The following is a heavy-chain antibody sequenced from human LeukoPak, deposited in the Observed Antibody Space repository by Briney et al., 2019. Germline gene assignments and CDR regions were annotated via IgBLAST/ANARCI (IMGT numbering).Heavy chain of an antibody. J-gene: IGHJ4*02. Sequence: GRSLRLSSAASGFTFDDYAMHWVRQAPGKGLEWVSGISWNSGSIGYADSVKGRLTISRDNAKNSLYLQMNSLRAEDTALYYCAKDTGYSGYDHFDYWGQGTLVTVSS. CDR3: AKDTGYSGYDHFDY. CDR1: GFTFDDYA. CDR2: ISWNSGSI. D-gene: IGHD5-12*01. V-gene: IGHV3-9*01.